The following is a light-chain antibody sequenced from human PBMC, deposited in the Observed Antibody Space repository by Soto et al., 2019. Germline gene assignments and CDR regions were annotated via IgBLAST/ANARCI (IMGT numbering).Light chain of an antibody. CDR1: QSVSNI. Sequence: EIVMTQSPATLSVSPGERATLSCRASQSVSNILAWYQQKPGQAPRLLIYGASTRATGIPARFSGSGSGTEFTLTISSLQSEDFAVYYCQQYHNWPPWTFGQGTKVEIK. J-gene: IGKJ1*01. V-gene: IGKV3-15*01. CDR3: QQYHNWPPWT. CDR2: GAS.